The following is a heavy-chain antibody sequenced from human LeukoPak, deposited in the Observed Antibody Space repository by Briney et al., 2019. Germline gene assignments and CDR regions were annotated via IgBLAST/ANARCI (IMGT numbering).Heavy chain of an antibody. CDR1: GFTFSSYT. CDR2: VSASGSAT. V-gene: IGHV3-48*02. J-gene: IGHJ4*02. Sequence: GGSLRLSCAASGFTFSSYTMNWVRQAPGKGLEWVSYVSASGSATYYGDSVKGRFTISRDNAGNSVYMQMNSLRDEDTAIYYCARISRLGAREYLDHWGQGTLVTASS. D-gene: IGHD2/OR15-2a*01. CDR3: ARISRLGAREYLDH.